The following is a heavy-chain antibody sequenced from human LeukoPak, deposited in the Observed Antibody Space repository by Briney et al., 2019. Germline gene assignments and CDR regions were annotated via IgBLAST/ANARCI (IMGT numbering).Heavy chain of an antibody. CDR2: ISSSSSYI. D-gene: IGHD3-22*01. CDR3: ARDAYDSSGYA. Sequence: GRSLRLSCAGSGFIFNNYAMHWVRQPPGKGLEWVSSISSSSSYIYYADSVKGRFTISRDNAKNSLYLQMNSLRAEDTAVYYCARDAYDSSGYAWSQGSLVTVSS. CDR1: GFIFNNYA. J-gene: IGHJ5*02. V-gene: IGHV3-21*01.